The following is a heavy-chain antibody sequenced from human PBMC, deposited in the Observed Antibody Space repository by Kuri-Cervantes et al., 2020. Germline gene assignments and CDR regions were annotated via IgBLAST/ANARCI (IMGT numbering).Heavy chain of an antibody. V-gene: IGHV3-13*01. CDR2: IGTAGDT. J-gene: IGHJ4*01. Sequence: GGSLRLSCAASGFTFSSYDMHWVRQATGKGLEWVSAIGTAGDTYYPGSVKGRFTISRENAKNTLYLQMNSLRADDTAVYYCAREIYAGAVYYFDLWGHGTPVTVSS. CDR1: GFTFSSYD. CDR3: AREIYAGAVYYFDL. D-gene: IGHD3-10*01.